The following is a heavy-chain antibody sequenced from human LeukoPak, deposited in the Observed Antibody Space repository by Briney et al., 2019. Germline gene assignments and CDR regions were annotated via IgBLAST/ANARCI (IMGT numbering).Heavy chain of an antibody. D-gene: IGHD4-23*01. CDR1: GFTFSDHY. Sequence: GGSLRLSCAASGFTFSDHYMDWVRQAPGKGLEWVGRTRNKANSYTTEYAASVKGRFTISRDNSKNTLYLQMNSLRAEDTAVYYCAKAARWNYFDYWGPGTLVTVSS. CDR2: TRNKANSYTT. J-gene: IGHJ4*02. CDR3: AKAARWNYFDY. V-gene: IGHV3-72*01.